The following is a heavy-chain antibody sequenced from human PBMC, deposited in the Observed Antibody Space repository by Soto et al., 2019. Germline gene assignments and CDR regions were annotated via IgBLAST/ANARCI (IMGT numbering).Heavy chain of an antibody. CDR2: IYWDDVK. D-gene: IGHD3-10*01. V-gene: IGHV2-5*02. Sequence: QITLKESGPPLVKPTQTLTLTCTFSGFSLSTSGVGVGWIRQPPGKALEWLALIYWDDVKRYSPSLKTRLTITKDTSQNLVVLIITNMDPMDTATYYCTHDSVGWFGFDYWGQGTLVTVSS. CDR1: GFSLSTSGVG. J-gene: IGHJ4*02. CDR3: THDSVGWFGFDY.